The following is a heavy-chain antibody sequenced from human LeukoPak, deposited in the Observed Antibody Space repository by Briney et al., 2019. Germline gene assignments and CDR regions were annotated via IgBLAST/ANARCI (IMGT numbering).Heavy chain of an antibody. V-gene: IGHV3-23*01. D-gene: IGHD3-10*01. Sequence: GGSLRLSCAASGFTFSSYAMTWVRQAPGKGLEWVSGISGSGDSTYYADSVKGRFTISRDNSKNTLYLQMHSLRAEDTAVYYCAKEGASMARAELSDHWGRGWRVSVSS. CDR2: ISGSGDST. CDR1: GFTFSSYA. CDR3: AKEGASMARAELSDH. J-gene: IGHJ4*02.